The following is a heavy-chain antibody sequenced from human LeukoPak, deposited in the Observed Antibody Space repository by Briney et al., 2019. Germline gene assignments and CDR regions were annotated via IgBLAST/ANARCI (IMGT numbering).Heavy chain of an antibody. V-gene: IGHV3-74*01. CDR1: GFTFSSYW. CDR3: ARDQGLLYYDSSGLDY. Sequence: GGSLRLSCAASGFTFSSYWMSWVRQAPGKGLVWVSRLNSDGDSTYYADSVKGRFTISRDNAKNSLYLQMNSLRAEDTAVYYCARDQGLLYYDSSGLDYWGQGTLVTVSS. CDR2: LNSDGDST. J-gene: IGHJ4*02. D-gene: IGHD3-22*01.